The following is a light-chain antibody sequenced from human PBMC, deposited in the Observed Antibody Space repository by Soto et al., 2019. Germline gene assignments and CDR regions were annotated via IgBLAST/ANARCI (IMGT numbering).Light chain of an antibody. CDR2: GAS. Sequence: ESVLTQSPGTLSLSPGERVTLSCRASQSISSNYLAWYQQKPGQAPRLLIYGASTRVTGIPDRFSGSGSGTDFTLTISRLEPEDSAVYYCQQCGSSPTWTFGQGTKVDIK. V-gene: IGKV3-20*01. CDR3: QQCGSSPTWT. J-gene: IGKJ1*01. CDR1: QSISSNY.